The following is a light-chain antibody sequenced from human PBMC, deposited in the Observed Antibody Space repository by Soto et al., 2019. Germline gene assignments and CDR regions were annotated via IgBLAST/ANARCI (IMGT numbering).Light chain of an antibody. J-gene: IGKJ4*01. CDR1: QSITIY. Sequence: DIQMTQSPSSLYASVGDRVTITCRASQSITIYLNWYQQKPGKAPKLLIFATSSLQSGVPSRFSGSGSGTDFTLNISSLQPEDLATYYCQQSLTTPLTFGGGTKVEIK. V-gene: IGKV1-39*01. CDR2: ATS. CDR3: QQSLTTPLT.